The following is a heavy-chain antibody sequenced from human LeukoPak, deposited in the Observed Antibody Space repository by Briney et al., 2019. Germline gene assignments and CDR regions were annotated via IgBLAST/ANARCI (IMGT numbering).Heavy chain of an antibody. CDR2: IYYIGST. J-gene: IGHJ4*02. D-gene: IGHD5-18*01. Sequence: SETLSLTCTVSGGSISSSSYYWGWIRQPPGKGLEWIGNIYYIGSTYYNPSLKSRVTISVDTSKNQFSLKLSSVTAADTAVYYCRVDTPFFDYWGQGTLVTVSS. CDR1: GGSISSSSYY. V-gene: IGHV4-39*07. CDR3: RVDTPFFDY.